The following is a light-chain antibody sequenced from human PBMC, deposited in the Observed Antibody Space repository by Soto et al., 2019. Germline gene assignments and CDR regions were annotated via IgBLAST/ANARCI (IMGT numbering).Light chain of an antibody. CDR3: QAWGAGIRV. V-gene: IGLV4-69*01. CDR1: SGHINYD. CDR2: LNSDGSH. J-gene: IGLJ3*02. Sequence: QPVLTQSPSASASLGASVELTCTLSSGHINYDIAWHQQQPGKGPRYLMKLNSDGSHFKGDGIPDRFSGSSSGAERYLTISSLQSEDEADYYCQAWGAGIRVFGGGTKLTVL.